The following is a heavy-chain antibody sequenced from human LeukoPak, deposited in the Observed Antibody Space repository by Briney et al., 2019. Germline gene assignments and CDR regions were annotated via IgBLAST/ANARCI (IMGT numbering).Heavy chain of an antibody. CDR2: ISSSGSTI. V-gene: IGHV3-48*04. J-gene: IGHJ4*02. CDR1: GFSFSSYG. Sequence: PGGSLRLSCAASGFSFSSYGMNWVRQAPGKGLEWVSYISSSGSTIYYADSVQGRFTISRDNAKNSLYLQMNSLRAEDTAVYYCARESVGYGDYLGLWGQGTLVTVSS. CDR3: ARESVGYGDYLGL. D-gene: IGHD4-17*01.